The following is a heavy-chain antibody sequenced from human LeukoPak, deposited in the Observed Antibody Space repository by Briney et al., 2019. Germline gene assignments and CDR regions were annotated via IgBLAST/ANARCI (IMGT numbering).Heavy chain of an antibody. CDR3: ARSPPFTYYYDSSGSGY. J-gene: IGHJ4*02. V-gene: IGHV4-34*01. Sequence: SETLSLTCAVYGGSFSGYYWSWIRQPPGKGLEWIGEINHSGSTNYNPSLKSRVTISVDTSKNQFSPKLSSVTAADTAVYYCARSPPFTYYYDSSGSGYWGQGTLVTVSS. CDR1: GGSFSGYY. D-gene: IGHD3-22*01. CDR2: INHSGST.